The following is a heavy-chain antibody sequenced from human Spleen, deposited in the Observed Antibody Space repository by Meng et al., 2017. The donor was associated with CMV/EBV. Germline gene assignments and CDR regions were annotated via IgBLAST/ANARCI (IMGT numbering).Heavy chain of an antibody. J-gene: IGHJ4*02. CDR2: IFYSGST. Sequence: SETLSLTCTVSGDSVKSGTYYWSWIRQPPGKELEWIGYIFYSGSTNYSPSLKSRVTISVDMSKNQFSLKLRFVTAADTAVYYCAREHPELQFDYWGQGTRVTVSS. CDR3: AREHPELQFDY. D-gene: IGHD1-7*01. V-gene: IGHV4-61*01. CDR1: GDSVKSGTYY.